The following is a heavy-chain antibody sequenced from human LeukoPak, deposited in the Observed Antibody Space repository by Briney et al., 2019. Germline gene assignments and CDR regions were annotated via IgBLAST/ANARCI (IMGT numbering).Heavy chain of an antibody. CDR2: IIPIFGTA. J-gene: IGHJ6*03. CDR1: GGTFSSYA. CDR3: AREADIVVVPRYYYMDV. D-gene: IGHD2-2*01. V-gene: IGHV1-69*13. Sequence: SVKISCKASGGTFSSYAISWVRQAPGQGLEWMGGIIPIFGTANYAQKFQGRVTITADESTSTAYMELSSLRSEDTAVYYCAREADIVVVPRYYYMDVWGKGTTVTVSS.